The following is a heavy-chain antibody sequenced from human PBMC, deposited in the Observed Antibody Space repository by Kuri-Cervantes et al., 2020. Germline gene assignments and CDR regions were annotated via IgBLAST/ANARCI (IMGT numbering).Heavy chain of an antibody. Sequence: GESLKISCAASGFTFDDYGMGWVRQAPGKGLEWVSGINWNGGSTGYADSVKGRFTISRDNAKNSLYLQMNSLRAEDTALYYCAKAPHSYYYDSSGYYSEYFQHWGQGTLVTVSS. CDR1: GFTFDDYG. D-gene: IGHD3-22*01. V-gene: IGHV3-20*04. CDR3: AKAPHSYYYDSSGYYSEYFQH. CDR2: INWNGGST. J-gene: IGHJ1*01.